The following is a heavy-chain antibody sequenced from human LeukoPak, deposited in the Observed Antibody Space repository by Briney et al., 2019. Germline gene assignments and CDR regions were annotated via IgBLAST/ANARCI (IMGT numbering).Heavy chain of an antibody. V-gene: IGHV1-18*01. D-gene: IGHD2-2*01. CDR1: GYTFNNYG. J-gene: IGHJ5*02. Sequence: ASVKVSCKASGYTFNNYGISWVRQAPGQGLEWMGWISAYNGNTNYAQKLQGRVTMTTDTSTSTAYTELRSVRSDDTAVYYCARVGWGDPADMTDGDWFDPWGQGTLVTVSS. CDR2: ISAYNGNT. CDR3: ARVGWGDPADMTDGDWFDP.